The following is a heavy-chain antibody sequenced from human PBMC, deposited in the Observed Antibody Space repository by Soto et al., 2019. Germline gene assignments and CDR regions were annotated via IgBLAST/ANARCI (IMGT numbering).Heavy chain of an antibody. Sequence: GSLRLSCVASGFTFSSFLMSWARQAPGKGLEWVANIKQDGSHKYYVPSVKGRFTISRDNAKNSLYLQMNSLRAEDAAVYYCATSTGAPGNYWGQGTLVTVSS. CDR3: ATSTGAPGNY. J-gene: IGHJ4*02. CDR1: GFTFSSFL. CDR2: IKQDGSHK. V-gene: IGHV3-7*01. D-gene: IGHD1-26*01.